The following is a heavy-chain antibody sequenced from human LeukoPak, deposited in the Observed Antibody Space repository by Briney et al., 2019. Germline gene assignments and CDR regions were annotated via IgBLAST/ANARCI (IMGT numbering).Heavy chain of an antibody. CDR3: ARTSGIHEGNYFDY. CDR2: IYYSGSA. V-gene: IGHV4-59*01. CDR1: GGSINNYY. J-gene: IGHJ4*02. Sequence: PSETLSLTCTVSGGSINNYYWNWIRQPPGKGLEWIGYIYYSGSASYNPSLKSRVTISVDTSKSQFSLKLSSVTAADTAVYYCARTSGIHEGNYFDYWGQGTLVTVSS. D-gene: IGHD1-26*01.